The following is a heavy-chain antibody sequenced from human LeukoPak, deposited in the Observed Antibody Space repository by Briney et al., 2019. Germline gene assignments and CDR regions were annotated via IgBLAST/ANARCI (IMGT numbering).Heavy chain of an antibody. CDR1: GGSISSYY. V-gene: IGHV4-59*01. CDR2: IYYSGST. J-gene: IGHJ6*03. Sequence: SETLSLTCTVSGGSISSYYWSWIRQPPGKGLEWIGYIYYSGSTNYNPSLKSRVTISVDTSKNQFSLKLSSVTAAATAVYYCARAPPVIALYYYYYYMDVWGKGTTVTVSS. CDR3: ARAPPVIALYYYYYYMDV. D-gene: IGHD2-21*01.